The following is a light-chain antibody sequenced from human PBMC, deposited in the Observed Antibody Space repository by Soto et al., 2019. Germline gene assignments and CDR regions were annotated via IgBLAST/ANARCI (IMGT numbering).Light chain of an antibody. CDR1: SSNIGSNT. CDR3: AAWDDSLNGVV. CDR2: SNN. V-gene: IGLV1-44*01. Sequence: QSVLTQPPSASGTPGQRVTISCSGSSSNIGSNTVNWYQQLPGTAPKLLIYSNNQRPSGVPDRFAGSKSGTSASLVLSGLQSEDEADYYCAAWDDSLNGVVFGGGTKLTVL. J-gene: IGLJ2*01.